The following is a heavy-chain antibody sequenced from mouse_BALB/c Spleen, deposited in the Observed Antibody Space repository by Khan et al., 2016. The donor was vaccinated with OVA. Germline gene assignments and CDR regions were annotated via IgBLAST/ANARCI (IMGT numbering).Heavy chain of an antibody. Sequence: QLVQSGPELKKPGETVKISCKASGYTFTNYGMNWVKQSPGKALKWMGWINTYTGEPTYANDFKGRFAFSLETSASTAYLQINNLKNEDTATYFCARPPYFSYSLDHWGQGTSVTVSS. V-gene: IGHV9-3-1*01. CDR2: INTYTGEP. J-gene: IGHJ4*01. D-gene: IGHD2-12*01. CDR3: ARPPYFSYSLDH. CDR1: GYTFTNYG.